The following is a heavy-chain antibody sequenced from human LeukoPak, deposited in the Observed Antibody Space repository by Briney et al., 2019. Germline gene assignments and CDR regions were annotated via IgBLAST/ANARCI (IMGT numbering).Heavy chain of an antibody. CDR3: AKDRSYLPFDY. Sequence: GGSLGLSCAASGFTFSSYAMSWVRQAPGKGLEWVSAISGSGGSTYYADSVKGRFTISRDDSKNTLYLQMNSLRAEDTAVYYCAKDRSYLPFDYWGQGTLVTVSS. V-gene: IGHV3-23*01. D-gene: IGHD1-26*01. J-gene: IGHJ4*02. CDR1: GFTFSSYA. CDR2: ISGSGGST.